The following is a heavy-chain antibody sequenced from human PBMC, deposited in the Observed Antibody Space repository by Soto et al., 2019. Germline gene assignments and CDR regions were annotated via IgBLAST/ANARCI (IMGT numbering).Heavy chain of an antibody. CDR1: GYTFTGYY. V-gene: IGHV1-2*02. D-gene: IGHD3-9*01. CDR3: ARQYYDILTGYYKALNY. CDR2: INPNSGGT. Sequence: ASVKVSCKTSGYTFTGYYMHWVRQAPGQGLEWMGWINPNSGGTNYAQKFQGRVTMTRDTSISTAYMELSRLRSDDTAVYYCARQYYDILTGYYKALNYWGQGTLVTVSS. J-gene: IGHJ4*02.